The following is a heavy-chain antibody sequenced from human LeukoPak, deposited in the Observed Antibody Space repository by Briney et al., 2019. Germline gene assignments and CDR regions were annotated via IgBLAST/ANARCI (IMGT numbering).Heavy chain of an antibody. J-gene: IGHJ4*02. CDR1: GFTFNTYA. Sequence: GGSLRLSCAASGFTFNTYAMSWVRRAPGKGLEWVSSMSGSGSTIYYGDSVKGRFTISRDNAKNSLYLQMNSLRAEDTAVYYCARVKYSASGLDYWGQGTLVTVSS. CDR3: ARVKYSASGLDY. CDR2: MSGSGSTI. V-gene: IGHV3-48*03. D-gene: IGHD3-10*01.